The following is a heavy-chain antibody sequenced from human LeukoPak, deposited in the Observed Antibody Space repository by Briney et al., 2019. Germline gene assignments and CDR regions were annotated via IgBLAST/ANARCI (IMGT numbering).Heavy chain of an antibody. D-gene: IGHD2-21*02. CDR3: ARVELMLAYCGGDCHMEPFQH. CDR1: GGTFSSYA. Sequence: GASVKVSCKASGGTFSSYAISWVRQAPGQGLEWMGWINPNSGGTNYAQKLQGRVTMTTDTSTSTAYMELRSLRSDDTAVYYCARVELMLAYCGGDCHMEPFQHWGQGTLVTVSS. V-gene: IGHV1-18*01. J-gene: IGHJ1*01. CDR2: INPNSGGT.